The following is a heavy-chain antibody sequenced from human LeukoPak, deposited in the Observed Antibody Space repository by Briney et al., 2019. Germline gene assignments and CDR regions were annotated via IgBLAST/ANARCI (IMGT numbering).Heavy chain of an antibody. CDR3: ARGGDGYNYVDY. Sequence: KPSETLFLTCTVSGGSIGRYYWSWIRQPPGKGLEWIAYIFFSGTTKYNPSLESRVTISVDTSKNQFSLDLTSVTAADTALYYCARGGDGYNYVDYWGPGTLVTVSS. V-gene: IGHV4-59*01. CDR2: IFFSGTT. CDR1: GGSIGRYY. J-gene: IGHJ4*02. D-gene: IGHD5-24*01.